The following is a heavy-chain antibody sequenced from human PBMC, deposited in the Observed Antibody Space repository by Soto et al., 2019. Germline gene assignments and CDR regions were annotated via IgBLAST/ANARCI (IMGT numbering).Heavy chain of an antibody. CDR3: ARDTGLAPTVWGY. CDR1: GDSIRGGGHY. CDR2: VYHSGST. D-gene: IGHD7-27*01. J-gene: IGHJ4*03. V-gene: IGHV4-31*03. Sequence: QVQLQESGPGLVKPSLTLSLTCSVSGDSIRGGGHYWNWIRQFPGKSLEWIGYVYHSGSTHYNPSLRGRLTISIDTSKNQFSLRLISVTAADTALYYCARDTGLAPTVWGYWGHGTQVTVSS.